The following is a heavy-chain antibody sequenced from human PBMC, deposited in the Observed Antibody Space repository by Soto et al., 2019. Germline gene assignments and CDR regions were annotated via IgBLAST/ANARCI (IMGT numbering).Heavy chain of an antibody. Sequence: SDTLSLTCTVSCGSISSGDYYWSGIRHPPGKGLEWIGYIYHSGSTNYNPSLKSRVTISVDKSKNQFSLKLSSVTAADTAVYYCASVRGGYYYAMEVWGQGTTVTVSS. CDR2: IYHSGST. CDR3: ASVRGGYYYAMEV. D-gene: IGHD3-10*02. V-gene: IGHV4-30-4*01. J-gene: IGHJ6*02. CDR1: CGSISSGDYY.